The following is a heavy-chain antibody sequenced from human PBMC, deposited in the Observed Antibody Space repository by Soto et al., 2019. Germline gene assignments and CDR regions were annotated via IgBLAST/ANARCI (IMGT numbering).Heavy chain of an antibody. CDR3: ARDFEAVARGNWFDP. D-gene: IGHD6-19*01. CDR2: ISSSSSTI. CDR1: GLTFSSYS. V-gene: IGHV3-48*01. Sequence: HPGGSLRLSCAASGLTFSSYSMNWVRQAPGKGLEWVSYISSSSSTIYYADSVKGRFTISRDNAKNSLYLQMNSLRAEDTAVYYCARDFEAVARGNWFDPWGQGTLVTVSS. J-gene: IGHJ5*02.